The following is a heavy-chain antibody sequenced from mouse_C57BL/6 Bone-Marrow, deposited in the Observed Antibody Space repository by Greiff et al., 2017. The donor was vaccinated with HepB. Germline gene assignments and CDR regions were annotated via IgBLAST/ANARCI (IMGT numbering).Heavy chain of an antibody. Sequence: EVQVVESGGGLVQPKGSLKLSCAASGFSFNTYAMNWVRQAPGKGLEWVARIRSKSNNYATYYADSGKDRFTISRDDSENMLYRQMNNLKTEDTAMYYCVRQWLLRNYYAMDYWGQGTSVTVSS. CDR2: IRSKSNNYAT. CDR1: GFSFNTYA. J-gene: IGHJ4*01. V-gene: IGHV10-1*01. CDR3: VRQWLLRNYYAMDY. D-gene: IGHD2-3*01.